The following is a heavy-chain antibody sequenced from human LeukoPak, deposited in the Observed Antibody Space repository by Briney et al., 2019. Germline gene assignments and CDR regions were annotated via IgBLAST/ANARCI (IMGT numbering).Heavy chain of an antibody. CDR3: ARGLLWFGEGPHYYMDV. J-gene: IGHJ6*03. V-gene: IGHV1-69*05. CDR1: GGTFSSYA. D-gene: IGHD3-10*01. Sequence: SVKVSCKASGGTFSSYAISWVRQAPGQGLEWMGGIIPIFGTANYAQKFQGRVTITTDESTSTAYMELSSLRSEDTAVYYSARGLLWFGEGPHYYMDVWGKGTTVTVSS. CDR2: IIPIFGTA.